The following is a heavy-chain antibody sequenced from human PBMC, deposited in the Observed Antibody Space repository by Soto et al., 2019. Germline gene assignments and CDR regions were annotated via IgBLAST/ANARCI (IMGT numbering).Heavy chain of an antibody. J-gene: IGHJ3*02. V-gene: IGHV2-26*01. D-gene: IGHD3-9*01. CDR3: ARTSFNYDILTGYYTTAPFDI. CDR2: IFSNDEK. Sequence: SGSYAREPTETLTLTCTGSGFSLSNARIGVSWIRQPPGKALEWLAHIFSNDEKSYSTSLKSRLTISKDTSKSQVVLTMTNMDPVDTATYYCARTSFNYDILTGYYTTAPFDIWGQGTTVTVSS. CDR1: GFSLSNARIG.